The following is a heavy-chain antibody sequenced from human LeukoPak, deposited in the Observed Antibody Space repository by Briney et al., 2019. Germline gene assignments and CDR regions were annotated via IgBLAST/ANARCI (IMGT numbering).Heavy chain of an antibody. CDR3: TRDLVGATSDF. D-gene: IGHD1-26*01. CDR2: INIDGSST. CDR1: GFTFSSYG. Sequence: GGSLRLSCAASGFTFSSYGMHWVRQAPGKGLVWVARINIDGSSTYYADSVKGRFTISRDNAKNTVNLQMNSLRDEDTAVYYCTRDLVGATSDFWGQGTLVTVSS. J-gene: IGHJ4*02. V-gene: IGHV3-74*01.